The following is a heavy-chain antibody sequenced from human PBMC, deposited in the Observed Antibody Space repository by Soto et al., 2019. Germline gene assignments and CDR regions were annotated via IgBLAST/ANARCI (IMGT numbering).Heavy chain of an antibody. V-gene: IGHV1-3*01. CDR3: ARGYGGYFHWFDP. CDR1: GYTFTSYA. D-gene: IGHD4-17*01. Sequence: QVQLVQSGAEVKKPGASVKVSCKASGYTFTSYAMHWVRQAAGQRLEWMGWINAGNGNTKYSQKFQGRVTITRDTSASTAYMDLSSLRSEDTAVYYCARGYGGYFHWFDPWGQGTLVTVSS. CDR2: INAGNGNT. J-gene: IGHJ5*02.